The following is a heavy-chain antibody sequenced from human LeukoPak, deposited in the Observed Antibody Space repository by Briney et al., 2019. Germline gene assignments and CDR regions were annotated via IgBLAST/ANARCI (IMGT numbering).Heavy chain of an antibody. J-gene: IGHJ4*02. V-gene: IGHV3-33*01. D-gene: IGHD6-13*01. CDR2: IWYDGSNK. CDR3: ARDSIAAAGTLGY. CDR1: GFTFSSYG. Sequence: GGSLRLSCAASGFTFSSYGMHWVRQAPGKGLEWVAVIWYDGSNKYYADSVKGRFTISRDNSKNTLYLQMNSLRAEDTAVYCCARDSIAAAGTLGYWGQGTLVTVSS.